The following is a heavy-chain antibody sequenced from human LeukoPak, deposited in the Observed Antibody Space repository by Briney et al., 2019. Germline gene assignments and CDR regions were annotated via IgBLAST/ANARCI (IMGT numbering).Heavy chain of an antibody. V-gene: IGHV4-59*08. Sequence: SSETLSLTCTVSGGSISSYYWSWIRQPPGKGLEWIGYIYYSGSTNYNPSLKSRVTISVDTSKNQFSLKLSSVTAADTAVYYCARRGGSSWYSYYHGMDVWGQGTTVTVSS. D-gene: IGHD6-13*01. CDR3: ARRGGSSWYSYYHGMDV. CDR1: GGSISSYY. CDR2: IYYSGST. J-gene: IGHJ6*02.